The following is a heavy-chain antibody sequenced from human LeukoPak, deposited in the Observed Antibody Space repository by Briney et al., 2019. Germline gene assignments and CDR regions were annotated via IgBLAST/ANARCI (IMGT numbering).Heavy chain of an antibody. CDR1: GFTFSHFW. V-gene: IGHV3-23*01. J-gene: IGHJ5*02. CDR2: ISGSGGST. Sequence: GGSLRLSCAASGFTFSHFWMSWVRQAPGKGLEWVSAISGSGGSTYYADSVKGRFTISRDNSKNTLYLQMNSLRAEDTAVYYCAKGSSSTGTWGQGTLVTVSS. CDR3: AKGSSSTGT. D-gene: IGHD2-2*01.